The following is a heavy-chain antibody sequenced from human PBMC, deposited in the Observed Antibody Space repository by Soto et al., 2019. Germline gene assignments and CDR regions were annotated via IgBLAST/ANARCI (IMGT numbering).Heavy chain of an antibody. J-gene: IGHJ4*02. Sequence: GGSLRLSCAASGFTFSSNAMSWVRQAPGKGLEWVSAISGSGGSTYYADSVKGRFTISRDNPKNTLYLQMNSLRAEDTAVYYCAKGMKAAGTKGSDYWGQGTLVTVSS. CDR2: ISGSGGST. CDR3: AKGMKAAGTKGSDY. D-gene: IGHD6-13*01. CDR1: GFTFSSNA. V-gene: IGHV3-23*01.